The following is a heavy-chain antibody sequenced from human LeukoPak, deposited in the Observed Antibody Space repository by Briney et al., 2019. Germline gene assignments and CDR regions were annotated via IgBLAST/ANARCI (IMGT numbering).Heavy chain of an antibody. CDR3: ATGGIYSSNFDY. Sequence: GESLKISCKGSGYTFIRFWIGWVRQMPGKGLEWIGLIYTGDSETRYSPSFQGQVTISVDKSISTAYLQWSSLKASDTAVYYCATGGIYSSNFDYWGQGTLVTVSS. D-gene: IGHD5-18*01. CDR1: GYTFIRFW. J-gene: IGHJ4*02. CDR2: IYTGDSET. V-gene: IGHV5-51*01.